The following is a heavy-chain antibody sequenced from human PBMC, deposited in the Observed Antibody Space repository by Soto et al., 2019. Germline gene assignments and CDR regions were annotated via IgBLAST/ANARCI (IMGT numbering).Heavy chain of an antibody. Sequence: VQLVESGGDLVQPGGSLRLSCADSRFTFSGYWMYWVRQAPGKGLEWVDNIKEDGSEKNYVDSVRGRFTISRDNAKNSLYLQMNSLRAEDTAVYYCARGARIWGQGTMVTVSS. CDR3: ARGARI. V-gene: IGHV3-7*01. J-gene: IGHJ3*02. CDR1: RFTFSGYW. CDR2: IKEDGSEK.